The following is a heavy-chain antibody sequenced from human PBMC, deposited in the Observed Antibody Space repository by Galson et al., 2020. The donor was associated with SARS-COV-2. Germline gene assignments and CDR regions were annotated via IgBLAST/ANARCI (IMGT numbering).Heavy chain of an antibody. D-gene: IGHD3-16*01. CDR2: IYYTGST. CDR1: GGSISSGGYY. J-gene: IGHJ6*02. Sequence: SQTLSLTCTVSGGSISSGGYYWTWIRHFPGKGLEWIGYIYYTGSTYYNPSLKSRFTISVDTSKNQFSLRLNSVTAADTALYYCARGDGNNYYSLDVWGQGTTVTVSS. CDR3: ARGDGNNYYSLDV. V-gene: IGHV4-31*03.